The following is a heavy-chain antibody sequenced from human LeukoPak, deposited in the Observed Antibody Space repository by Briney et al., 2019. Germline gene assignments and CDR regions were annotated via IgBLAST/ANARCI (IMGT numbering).Heavy chain of an antibody. CDR3: VKDIHYYGSGNYYNGYFDY. D-gene: IGHD3-10*01. CDR1: GFTVSSNF. CDR2: LYSDGST. V-gene: IGHV3-66*01. J-gene: IGHJ4*02. Sequence: GGSLRLSCAASGFTVSSNFMTWVRQAPGKGLEWVSLLYSDGSTYYADSVKGRFTISRDNSKNTLYLQVSSLRAEDTAVYYCVKDIHYYGSGNYYNGYFDYWGQGTLVTVSS.